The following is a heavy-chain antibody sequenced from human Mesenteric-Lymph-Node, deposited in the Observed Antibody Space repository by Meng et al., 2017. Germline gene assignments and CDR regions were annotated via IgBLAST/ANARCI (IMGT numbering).Heavy chain of an antibody. V-gene: IGHV4-61*01. D-gene: IGHD5-18*01. CDR2: IYYGGTT. J-gene: IGHJ4*02. Sequence: QVQLQESGPGLGRPSETLSLTCTVSGGSVSSGSYYWSWIRQPPGKGLEWIGYIYYGGTTNYNPSLKSRVTISADTSKNQFSLKLSSVTAADTAVYYCARGSRGYSYGWGQGTLVTVSS. CDR1: GGSVSSGSYY. CDR3: ARGSRGYSYG.